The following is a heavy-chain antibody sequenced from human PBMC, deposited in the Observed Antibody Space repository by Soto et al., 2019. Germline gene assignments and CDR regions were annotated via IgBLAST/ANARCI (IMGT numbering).Heavy chain of an antibody. Sequence: PSETLSLTCTVSGGSISSGDYYWSWIRQPPGKGLEWIGYIYYSGSTYYNPSLKSRVTISVDTSKNQFSLKLSSVTAADTAVYYCAREAYYYDSSGFPWGLADYWGQGTLVTVSS. D-gene: IGHD3-22*01. V-gene: IGHV4-30-4*01. CDR1: GGSISSGDYY. J-gene: IGHJ4*02. CDR2: IYYSGST. CDR3: AREAYYYDSSGFPWGLADY.